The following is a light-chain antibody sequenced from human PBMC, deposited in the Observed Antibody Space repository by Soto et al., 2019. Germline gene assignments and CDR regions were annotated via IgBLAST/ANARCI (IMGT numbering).Light chain of an antibody. Sequence: DIQMTQSPSTLSASVGDRVTITCRASQSISRWLAWYQQKPGKAPKVLIFDASILSSGVPSRFNGKGCGTEFTPANCLLLHDDFATYGCPQYSGYSSWTFGQGTKVQIK. CDR3: PQYSGYSSWT. V-gene: IGKV1-5*01. J-gene: IGKJ1*01. CDR1: QSISRW. CDR2: DAS.